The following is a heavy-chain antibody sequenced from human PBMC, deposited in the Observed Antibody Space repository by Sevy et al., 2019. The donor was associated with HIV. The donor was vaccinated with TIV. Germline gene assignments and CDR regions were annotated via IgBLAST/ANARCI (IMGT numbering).Heavy chain of an antibody. V-gene: IGHV1-2*02. CDR1: GYTFTCYY. CDR2: INPNSGGT. CDR3: AKERVYCSGGSCKPGGWFDP. Sequence: ASVKVSCKASGYTFTCYYMHWVRQAPGQGLEWMGWINPNSGGTNYAQKFQGRVTMTRDTSISTAYMELSRLRSDDTAVYYCAKERVYCSGGSCKPGGWFDPWGQGTLVTVSS. D-gene: IGHD2-15*01. J-gene: IGHJ5*02.